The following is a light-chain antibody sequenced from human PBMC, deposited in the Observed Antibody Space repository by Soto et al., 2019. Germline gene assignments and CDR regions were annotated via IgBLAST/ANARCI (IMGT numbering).Light chain of an antibody. CDR1: SSDVGGYKS. V-gene: IGLV2-14*01. CDR2: EVS. Sequence: QSVLSQPASVSGSPGQSITISCTGTSSDVGGYKSVSWYQHQPGKAPKLIIYEVSNRPSGVSNRFSGSKSGNTASLTISGIQTEDEADYYCGSITSSSTSVFGTGTRSPS. J-gene: IGLJ1*01. CDR3: GSITSSSTSV.